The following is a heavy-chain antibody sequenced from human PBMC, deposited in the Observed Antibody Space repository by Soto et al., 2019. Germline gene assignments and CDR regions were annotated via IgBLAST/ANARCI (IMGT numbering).Heavy chain of an antibody. Sequence: QVQLVQSGAEVKKPGASVKVSCKASGYTFTGYYMHWVRQAPGQGLEWMGWINPNSGGTNYAQKFPGWVTMPRDTSISTAYMELSRLRSDDTAVYYCARDARGDEAPMDYWGQGTLVTVSS. D-gene: IGHD3-10*01. CDR1: GYTFTGYY. J-gene: IGHJ4*02. CDR3: ARDARGDEAPMDY. V-gene: IGHV1-2*04. CDR2: INPNSGGT.